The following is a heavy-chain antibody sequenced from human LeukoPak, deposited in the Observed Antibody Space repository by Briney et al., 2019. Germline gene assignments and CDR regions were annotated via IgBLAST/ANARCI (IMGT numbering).Heavy chain of an antibody. V-gene: IGHV4-61*01. J-gene: IGHJ3*02. CDR3: ARDRITMVRGVGSNAAFDI. CDR1: GGSISSGSYY. CDR2: IYYSGST. D-gene: IGHD3-10*01. Sequence: SQTLSLTCTVSGGSISSGSYYWSWIRQPPGKGLEWIGYIYYSGSTNYNPSLKSRVTISVDTSKNQFSLKLSSVTAADTAVYYCARDRITMVRGVGSNAAFDIWGQGTMVTVSS.